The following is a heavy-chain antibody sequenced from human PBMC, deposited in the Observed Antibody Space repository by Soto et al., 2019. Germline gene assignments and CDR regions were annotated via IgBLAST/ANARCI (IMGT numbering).Heavy chain of an antibody. D-gene: IGHD3-22*01. J-gene: IGHJ3*01. V-gene: IGHV1-69*01. CDR2: FIPIFRTL. CDR1: GGIFSSHG. CDR3: VRDRRIYYSDPHDEFVASDYEV. Sequence: QVQLIQSEAEVKKPGSSVRVSCTASGGIFSSHGFSWVRQAPGQRLEWVGGFIPIFRTLTYTEKFQARVRIAADESTNTVYVDLSSLTSEDTAVYYCVRDRRIYYSDPHDEFVASDYEVWGQGTMVSVSS.